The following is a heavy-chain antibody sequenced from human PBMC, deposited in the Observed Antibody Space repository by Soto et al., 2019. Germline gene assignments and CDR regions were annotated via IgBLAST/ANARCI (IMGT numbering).Heavy chain of an antibody. CDR3: ARLFFGYYFDY. J-gene: IGHJ4*02. D-gene: IGHD3-22*01. CDR1: GGSISSSSYY. Sequence: QLQLQESGPGLVKPSETLSLTCTVSGGSISSSSYYWGWIRQPPGKGLEWIGSIYYSGSTYYNPSLKSRVTISVDTSKNQFSLKLSSVTAADTAVYYCARLFFGYYFDYWRQGTLVTVSS. V-gene: IGHV4-39*01. CDR2: IYYSGST.